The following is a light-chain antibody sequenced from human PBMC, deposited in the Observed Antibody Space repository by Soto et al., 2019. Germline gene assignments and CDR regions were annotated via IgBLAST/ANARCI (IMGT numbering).Light chain of an antibody. Sequence: EIVLTQSPATLSLSPGERATLSCRASQSGSTTSLAWYQQKPGQPPRLLIYDAAARATGVPDRFTGGGSGTDFTRTISRVEPEDFAVYYCQCFDDSPLYAFGQGTKLELK. V-gene: IGKV3D-20*02. CDR2: DAA. J-gene: IGKJ2*01. CDR3: QCFDDSPLYA. CDR1: QSGSTTS.